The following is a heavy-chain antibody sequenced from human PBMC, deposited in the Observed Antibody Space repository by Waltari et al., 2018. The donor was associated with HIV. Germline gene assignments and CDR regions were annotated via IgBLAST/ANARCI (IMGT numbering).Heavy chain of an antibody. CDR1: GFTFSSHG. D-gene: IGHD3-16*01. V-gene: IGHV3-30*02. J-gene: IGHJ4*02. CDR2: LEHDGIIK. Sequence: QVQLVESGGGVVQPGGSLRLSCPASGFTFSSHGIHWVREAPGKGLAWVAYLEHDGIIKKNADSVRGRVTGSRDISKNALYLQMSDLRAEDTAVYYCAKGTQIDAYTLHYWGQGTLVTVSS. CDR3: AKGTQIDAYTLHY.